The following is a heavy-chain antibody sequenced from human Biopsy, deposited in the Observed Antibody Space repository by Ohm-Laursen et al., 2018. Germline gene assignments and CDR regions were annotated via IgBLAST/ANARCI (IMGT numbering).Heavy chain of an antibody. J-gene: IGHJ3*02. CDR3: ARWTPEYDSSRYYLDAFDI. CDR1: GGSISSYY. D-gene: IGHD3-22*01. V-gene: IGHV4-59*12. CDR2: IYYSGNT. Sequence: GTLSLTCTVSGGSISSYYWSWIRQPPGKGLGWIGYIYYSGNTNYDPSLKSRVTLSMDTSKRQFSLKMSFVTAADTAVYYCARWTPEYDSSRYYLDAFDIWGQGTKVTVSS.